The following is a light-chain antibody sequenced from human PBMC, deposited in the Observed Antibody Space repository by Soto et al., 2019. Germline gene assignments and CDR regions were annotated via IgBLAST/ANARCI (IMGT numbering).Light chain of an antibody. V-gene: IGLV2-14*03. J-gene: IGLJ1*01. CDR1: SSDVGGFNY. CDR2: DVT. CDR3: NSYTSSSTYV. Sequence: QSALTQPASVSGSPGQSITISCTGTSSDVGGFNYVSWYQQHPGNAPKLMIYDVTNRPAGVSYRFSGSYAGNTAPLTISGLQAEEEADYYCNSYTSSSTYVFGTGTKLTVL.